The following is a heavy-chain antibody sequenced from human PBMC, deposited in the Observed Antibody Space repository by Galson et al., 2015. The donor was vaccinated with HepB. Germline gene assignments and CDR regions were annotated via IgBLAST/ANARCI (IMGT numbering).Heavy chain of an antibody. J-gene: IGHJ2*01. Sequence: SLRLSCAASGFTFSSYAMSWVRQAPGKGLEWVSAISGSGGSTYYADSVKGRFTISRDNSKNTLYLQMNSLRAEDTAVYYCAKGVDYGDYAGDWYFDLWGRGTLVTVSS. CDR3: AKGVDYGDYAGDWYFDL. V-gene: IGHV3-23*01. CDR2: ISGSGGST. CDR1: GFTFSSYA. D-gene: IGHD4-17*01.